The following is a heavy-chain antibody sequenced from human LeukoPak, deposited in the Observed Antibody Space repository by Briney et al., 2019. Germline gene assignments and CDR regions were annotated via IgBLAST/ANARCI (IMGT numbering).Heavy chain of an antibody. J-gene: IGHJ5*01. CDR1: GFTFSSYA. CDR2: IHYAGHT. CDR3: ARHKHLGVAPFDS. V-gene: IGHV4-39*01. D-gene: IGHD3-16*01. Sequence: GSLRLSCAASGFTFSSYAMSWVRQAPGKGLEWLGSIHYAGHTYYNPSLKSRLTISMDMSSDRFSLRLDSLTAADTAFYYCARHKHLGVAPFDSWGQGALVPVSS.